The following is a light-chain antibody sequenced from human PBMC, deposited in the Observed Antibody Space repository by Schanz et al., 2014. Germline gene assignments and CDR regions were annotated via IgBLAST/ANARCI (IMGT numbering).Light chain of an antibody. CDR1: SSDVGGYSF. V-gene: IGLV2-8*01. J-gene: IGLJ1*01. CDR3: SSYAGSNKVYV. Sequence: QSALTQPPSASGSPGQSVTISCTGTSSDVGGYSFVSWYQQHPGKAPKLLIYGVNKRPSGVPDRFSGSKSGNTASLTVSGLQAEDEADYYCSSYAGSNKVYVFGTGTKLTVL. CDR2: GVN.